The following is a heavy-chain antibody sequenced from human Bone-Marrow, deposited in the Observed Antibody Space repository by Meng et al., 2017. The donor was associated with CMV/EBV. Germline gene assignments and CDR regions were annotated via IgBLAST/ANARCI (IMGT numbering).Heavy chain of an antibody. D-gene: IGHD1-14*01. J-gene: IGHJ4*02. CDR2: ISSSSSYI. Sequence: GESLKISCAASGFTFSSYSMSWVRQAPGKGLEWVSSISSSSSYIYYADSVKGRFTISRDNSKDTLYLQMNSLRADDTAVYYCAKDLDTTNLFEVDYWGQGTLVTVSS. CDR1: GFTFSSYS. V-gene: IGHV3-21*01. CDR3: AKDLDTTNLFEVDY.